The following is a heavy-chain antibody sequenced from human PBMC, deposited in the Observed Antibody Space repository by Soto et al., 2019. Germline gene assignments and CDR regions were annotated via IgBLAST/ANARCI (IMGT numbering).Heavy chain of an antibody. CDR1: GYTFNTYL. J-gene: IGHJ6*02. V-gene: IGHV1-18*01. CDR3: ARDGPGRPYGMDV. Sequence: QVQLVQSGAEVKKPGASVTVSCKASGYTFNTYLIAWVRQAPGQGLEWMGWISISTGDTDYAQNLQGRVTLTTDPSSSTAYMELKSLRPDDPALYYCARDGPGRPYGMDVWGQGTPVIVSS. D-gene: IGHD6-6*01. CDR2: ISISTGDT.